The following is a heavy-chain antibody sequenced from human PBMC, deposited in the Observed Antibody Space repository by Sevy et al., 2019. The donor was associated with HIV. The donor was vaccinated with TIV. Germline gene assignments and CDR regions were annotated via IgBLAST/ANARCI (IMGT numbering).Heavy chain of an antibody. D-gene: IGHD3-22*01. CDR1: GFTFSNYN. V-gene: IGHV3-21*01. CDR3: ARDRRTLNYYASSGYNYYFYY. CDR2: ITSSSDYI. Sequence: GGSLRLSCAASGFTFSNYNMNWVRQAPGKGLEWVSSITSSSDYIYDADSVKGRFTISRDNAKNSLYLQMNSLRAEDTAVYYCARDRRTLNYYASSGYNYYFYYWGQGTLVTVSS. J-gene: IGHJ4*02.